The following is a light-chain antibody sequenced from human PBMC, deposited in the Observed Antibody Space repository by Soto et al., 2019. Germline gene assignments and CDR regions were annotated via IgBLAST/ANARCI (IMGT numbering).Light chain of an antibody. J-gene: IGLJ1*01. CDR2: DVS. CDR1: SSDVGGYNY. Sequence: QSVLTQPASVSGSPGQSITISCTGTSSDVGGYNYVSWYQQHPGKAPKLMIYDVSNRPSGVSTRFSGSKSGNTASLTISGLQAEDEADYYCSSYTSSSTDVFGTGNKLTVL. V-gene: IGLV2-14*01. CDR3: SSYTSSSTDV.